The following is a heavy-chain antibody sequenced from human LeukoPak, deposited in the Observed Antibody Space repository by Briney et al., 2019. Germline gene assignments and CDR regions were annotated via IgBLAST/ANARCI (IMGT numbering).Heavy chain of an antibody. CDR3: ARDPGYDYGYDY. CDR2: IYSDGST. CDR1: GGSISSYY. Sequence: QPSETLSLTCTVSGGSISSYYWSWVRQAPGKGLEWVSVIYSDGSTYYADSVKGRFTISRDNSKNTVYLQMNSLRAEDTAVYYCARDPGYDYGYDYWGQGTLVTVSS. J-gene: IGHJ4*02. V-gene: IGHV3-66*01. D-gene: IGHD5-18*01.